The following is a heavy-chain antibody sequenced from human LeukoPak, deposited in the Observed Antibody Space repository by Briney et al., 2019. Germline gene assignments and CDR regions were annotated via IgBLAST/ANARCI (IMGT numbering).Heavy chain of an antibody. CDR1: GFTFSHYD. CDR3: ARDFGVIRRS. V-gene: IGHV3-13*01. CDR2: IATAGNT. J-gene: IGHJ5*02. Sequence: GGSLRLSCAASGFTFSHYDMHWVRQAPGKGLEWVSGIATAGNTYYLGSVKGRFTISRDNAKNSLYLQMNSLRAEDTAVYYCARDFGVIRRSWGQGTLVSVSS. D-gene: IGHD3-3*01.